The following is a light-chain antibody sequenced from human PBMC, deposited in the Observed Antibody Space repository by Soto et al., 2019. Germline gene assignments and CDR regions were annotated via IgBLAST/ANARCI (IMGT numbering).Light chain of an antibody. CDR3: QQYGSSPLT. Sequence: EIELTQSPGTLSLSPGERATLSCRASQSVSSSYLAWYQQKPGQAPRLLIYDASSRATGIPDRFSGSGSGTDFTLTISRLEPEDFAVYYLQQYGSSPLTFGGGTKVELK. V-gene: IGKV3-20*01. J-gene: IGKJ4*01. CDR2: DAS. CDR1: QSVSSSY.